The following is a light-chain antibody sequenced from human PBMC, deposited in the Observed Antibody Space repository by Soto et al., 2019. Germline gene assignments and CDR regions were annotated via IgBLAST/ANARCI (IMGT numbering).Light chain of an antibody. Sequence: NRMTQSPSSLSASTGDRVTITCRARQGISSYLAWYQQKPGKAPKLLIYAASTLQSGVPSRFSGSGSGTDFTLTISCLQSEDFATYYCQQDYSYPWTFGQGTKVDIK. CDR2: AAS. CDR1: QGISSY. J-gene: IGKJ1*01. CDR3: QQDYSYPWT. V-gene: IGKV1-8*01.